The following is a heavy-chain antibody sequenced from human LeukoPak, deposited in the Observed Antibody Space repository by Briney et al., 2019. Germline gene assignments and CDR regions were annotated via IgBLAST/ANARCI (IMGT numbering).Heavy chain of an antibody. CDR2: IWYDGSNK. V-gene: IGHV3-33*01. Sequence: GGSLRLSCAASGFTFSTYGMHWVRQAPGKGLEWVAVIWYDGSNKYYADSVKGRFTIPRDNSKNTLYLQMNSLRAEDTAVYYCARGLLAEYYYYYMDVWGKGTTVTVSS. CDR1: GFTFSTYG. J-gene: IGHJ6*03. CDR3: ARGLLAEYYYYYMDV.